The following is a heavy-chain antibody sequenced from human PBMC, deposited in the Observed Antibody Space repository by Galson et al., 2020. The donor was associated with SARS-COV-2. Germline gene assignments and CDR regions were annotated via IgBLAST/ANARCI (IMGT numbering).Heavy chain of an antibody. V-gene: IGHV4-39*07. CDR1: GGSISSTTYF. D-gene: IGHD1-1*01. CDR2: LYSSGTA. CDR3: ARRHHGSYSDY. Sequence: SETLSLTCTVSGGSISSTTYFWNWIRQSPGRGLEWIGSLYSSGTANYNPSLKSRLTMSVDTSKNQFSLRLNSVTAADTAVYYCARRHHGSYSDYWGQGSLVTISS. J-gene: IGHJ4*02.